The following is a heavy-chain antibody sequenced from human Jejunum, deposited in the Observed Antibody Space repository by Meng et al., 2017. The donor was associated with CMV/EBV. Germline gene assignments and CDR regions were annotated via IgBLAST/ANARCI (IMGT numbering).Heavy chain of an antibody. Sequence: GLTFSKHGMHWVSQAPGKGLEWVSFIRSDGNEKYYADSVKGRFIISRDNSQNTMWLQMNSLRVEDTAIYYCAKDKGVRYLEWFSVRGQKTMVTVSS. CDR3: AKDKGVRYLEWFSV. J-gene: IGHJ4*02. CDR2: IRSDGNEK. D-gene: IGHD3-3*01. V-gene: IGHV3-30*02. CDR1: GLTFSKHG.